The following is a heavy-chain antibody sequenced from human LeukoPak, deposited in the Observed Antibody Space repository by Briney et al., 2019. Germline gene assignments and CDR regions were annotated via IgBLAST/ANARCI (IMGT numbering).Heavy chain of an antibody. D-gene: IGHD2-15*01. V-gene: IGHV3-11*04. J-gene: IGHJ5*02. CDR2: ISSSGSTI. Sequence: GGSLRLSXAASGFTFSDYYMSWIRQAPGKGLEWVSYISSSGSTIYYADSVKGRFTISRDNAKNSLYLQMNSLRAEDTAVYYCARRLPLNWFDPWGQGTLVTVSS. CDR1: GFTFSDYY. CDR3: ARRLPLNWFDP.